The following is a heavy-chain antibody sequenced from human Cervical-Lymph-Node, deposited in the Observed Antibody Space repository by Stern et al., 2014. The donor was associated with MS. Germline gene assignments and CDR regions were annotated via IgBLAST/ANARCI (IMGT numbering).Heavy chain of an antibody. Sequence: EVHLVESGGGLVQPGGSLRLSCVASGFTFRDYWMHWVRQGTGKGLVWVSRINRDVTTITHADSVKGRFTISRDNAKNTLYLQMNSLRVEDTAVYYCTKDTYGPEDYWGQGTSVTVSS. J-gene: IGHJ4*02. CDR3: TKDTYGPEDY. V-gene: IGHV3-74*02. CDR1: GFTFRDYW. D-gene: IGHD3-10*01. CDR2: INRDVTTI.